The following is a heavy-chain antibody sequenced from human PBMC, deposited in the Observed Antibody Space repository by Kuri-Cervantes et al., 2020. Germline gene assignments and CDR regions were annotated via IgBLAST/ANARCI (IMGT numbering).Heavy chain of an antibody. Sequence: ASVKVSCKASGGTFSSYAISWVRQAPGQGLEWMGWINPNSGGTNYAQKFQGRVTMTRDTSISTAYMELSRLRSDDTAAYYCARDFRLRLGELSLFGYWGQGTLVTVSS. D-gene: IGHD3-16*02. J-gene: IGHJ4*02. CDR1: GGTFSSYA. V-gene: IGHV1-2*02. CDR2: INPNSGGT. CDR3: ARDFRLRLGELSLFGY.